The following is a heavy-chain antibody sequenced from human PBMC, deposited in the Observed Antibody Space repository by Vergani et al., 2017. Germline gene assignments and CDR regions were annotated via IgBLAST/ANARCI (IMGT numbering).Heavy chain of an antibody. CDR1: GDSVSSNSAA. CDR3: ARYYESSGYRGKVYYGMDV. CDR2: TYYRSKWYN. Sequence: QVQLQQSGPGLVKPSQPLSLTCAISGDSVSSNSAAWNWIRQSPSRGLEWLGRTYYRSKWYNDYAVSVKSRITINPDTSKNQFSLQLNSVTPEDTAVYYCARYYESSGYRGKVYYGMDVWGQGTTVTVSS. J-gene: IGHJ6*02. V-gene: IGHV6-1*01. D-gene: IGHD3-22*01.